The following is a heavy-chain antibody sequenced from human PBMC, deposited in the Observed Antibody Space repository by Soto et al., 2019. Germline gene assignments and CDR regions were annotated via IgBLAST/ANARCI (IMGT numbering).Heavy chain of an antibody. D-gene: IGHD3-22*01. J-gene: IGHJ4*02. CDR3: AKDRDYYDSSGYYYDY. CDR2: ISYDGSNK. Sequence: GGSLRLSCAASGFTFSSYGMHWVRQAPGKGLEWVAVISYDGSNKYYADSVKGRFTISRDNSKNTLYLQMNSLRAEDTAVYYCAKDRDYYDSSGYYYDYWGQGTLVPVYS. V-gene: IGHV3-30*18. CDR1: GFTFSSYG.